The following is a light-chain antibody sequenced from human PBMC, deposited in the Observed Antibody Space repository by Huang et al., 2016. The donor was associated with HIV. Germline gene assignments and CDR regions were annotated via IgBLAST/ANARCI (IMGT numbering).Light chain of an antibody. CDR1: LSVSTN. V-gene: IGKV3-15*01. CDR2: GAS. J-gene: IGKJ4*01. CDR3: QQYDNWPLT. Sequence: ERVMTQSPATVSLSPGERATLSCRASLSVSTNLAWYQQSPGHAPRLLIYGASTRATGIPARFSGGGSGAEFTLTISSLQSEDFAVYYCQQYDNWPLTFGGGTKVQIK.